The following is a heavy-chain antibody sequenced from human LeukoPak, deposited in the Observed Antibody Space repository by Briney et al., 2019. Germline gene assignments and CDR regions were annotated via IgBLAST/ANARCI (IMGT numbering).Heavy chain of an antibody. CDR3: AREGKYCSGGSCYRKYFQH. V-gene: IGHV3-66*02. J-gene: IGHJ1*01. CDR1: GFTVSSNC. CDR2: IYSGGST. D-gene: IGHD2-15*01. Sequence: GGSLRLSCAASGFTVSSNCMSWVRQAPGKGLEWVSVIYSGGSTYYADSVKGRFTISRDNSKNTLYLQMNSLRAEDTAVYYCAREGKYCSGGSCYRKYFQHWGQGTLVTVSS.